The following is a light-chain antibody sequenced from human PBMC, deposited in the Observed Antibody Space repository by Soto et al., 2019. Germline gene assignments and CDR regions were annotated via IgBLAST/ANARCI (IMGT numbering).Light chain of an antibody. CDR3: QTWGTGIQV. J-gene: IGLJ2*01. CDR2: VNSDGSH. CDR1: SGHSSYA. Sequence: QLVLTQSPSASASLGASVKLTCTLSSGHSSYAIAWHQQQPEKGPRYLMKVNSDGSHSKGDGIPDRFSGSSSGAERYLTISSLQSEDEADYYCQTWGTGIQVFGGGTKLTAL. V-gene: IGLV4-69*01.